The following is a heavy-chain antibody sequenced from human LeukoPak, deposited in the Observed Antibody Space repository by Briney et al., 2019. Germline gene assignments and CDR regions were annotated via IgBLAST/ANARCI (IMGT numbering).Heavy chain of an antibody. CDR3: ARDHTVAGIVFDS. CDR1: GFTFSSYA. J-gene: IGHJ4*02. CDR2: ISGSGGST. D-gene: IGHD6-19*01. V-gene: IGHV3-23*01. Sequence: PGGSLRLSCAASGFTFSSYAMSWVRQAPGKGLEWVSAISGSGGSTYYADSVKGRFTISRDNSKNTLYLQMNILRAEDTAVYYCARDHTVAGIVFDSWGQGALVTVSS.